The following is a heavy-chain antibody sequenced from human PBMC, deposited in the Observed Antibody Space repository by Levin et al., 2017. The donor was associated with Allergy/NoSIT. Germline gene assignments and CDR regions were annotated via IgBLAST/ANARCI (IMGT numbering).Heavy chain of an antibody. D-gene: IGHD3-10*01. Sequence: GGSLRLSCKASGGTFSSYTITWVRQALGQGLEWMGGIMPIFETTKYAQNFQGRVTFTADESTRTAYMELSSLRSEDTAIYFCARDRGEYYFDYWGQGTLVTVSS. CDR2: IMPIFETT. J-gene: IGHJ4*02. CDR1: GGTFSSYT. CDR3: ARDRGEYYFDY. V-gene: IGHV1-69*01.